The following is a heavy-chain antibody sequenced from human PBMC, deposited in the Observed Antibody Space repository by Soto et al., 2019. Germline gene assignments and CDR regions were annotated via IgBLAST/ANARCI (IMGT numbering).Heavy chain of an antibody. D-gene: IGHD3-10*01. CDR2: IYRSGST. V-gene: IGHV4-38-2*01. CDR1: GYSISSGYY. J-gene: IGHJ4*02. CDR3: GRAPRGVFAPYFFDY. Sequence: PSETLFLTCAVSGYSISSGYYWGWIRQPPGKGLEWIGSIYRSGSTYYNPSLKSPVTISVDTSKNQFSLKLSSVTAADTAVYYWGRAPRGVFAPYFFDYGGRGPRAPAPS.